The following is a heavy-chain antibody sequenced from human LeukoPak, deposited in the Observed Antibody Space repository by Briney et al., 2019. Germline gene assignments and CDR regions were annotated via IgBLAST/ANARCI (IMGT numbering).Heavy chain of an antibody. CDR2: IKQDRSEK. CDR1: GFTFSSYW. Sequence: GGSLRLSCAASGFTFSSYWMSWVRQAPGKGLEWVSNIKQDRSEKYYVDSVKGRFTISRDNAKNALYLQMNSLRAEDTAVYYCAGAVACKALWFDPWGQGTLVTVSS. V-gene: IGHV3-7*01. CDR3: AGAVACKALWFDP. D-gene: IGHD6-19*01. J-gene: IGHJ5*02.